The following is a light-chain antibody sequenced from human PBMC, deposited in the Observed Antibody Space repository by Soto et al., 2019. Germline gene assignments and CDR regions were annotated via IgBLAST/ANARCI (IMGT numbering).Light chain of an antibody. CDR3: CSYAGSYRRI. V-gene: IGLV2-11*01. CDR2: DVS. J-gene: IGLJ1*01. CDR1: SSDVGGYNY. Sequence: VLTQPRSVSGSPGQSVTISCTGTSSDVGGYNYVSWYQQHPGKAPKLMIYDVSKRPSGVPDRFSGSKSGNTASLTISGLQAEDEADYYCCSYAGSYRRIFGTGTKVTVL.